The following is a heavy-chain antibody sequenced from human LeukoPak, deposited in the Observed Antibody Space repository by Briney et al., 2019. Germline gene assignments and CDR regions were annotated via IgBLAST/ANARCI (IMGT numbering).Heavy chain of an antibody. Sequence: ASVKVSCKASGYTFTSYYMHWVRQAPGQGLEWLGLINPSGSSTLYAQKFQGRVTMTRDMSTTTDYMELSSLRSEDTAVYYCARDNSVGDVAWWFDPWGQGTLVTVSS. CDR3: ARDNSVGDVAWWFDP. CDR2: INPSGSST. J-gene: IGHJ5*02. V-gene: IGHV1-46*01. CDR1: GYTFTSYY. D-gene: IGHD1-26*01.